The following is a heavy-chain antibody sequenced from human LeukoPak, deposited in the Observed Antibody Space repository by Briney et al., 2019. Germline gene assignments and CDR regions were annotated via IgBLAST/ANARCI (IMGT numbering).Heavy chain of an antibody. D-gene: IGHD3-22*01. Sequence: GGSLRLSCAASGFTFSSYARSWVRQAPGKGLEWVSAISGSGGSTYYADSVKGRFTISRDNSKNTLYLQMNSLRAEDTAVYYCAKVRAEDYDSSGYSNWFDPWGQGTLVTVSS. J-gene: IGHJ5*02. V-gene: IGHV3-23*01. CDR2: ISGSGGST. CDR1: GFTFSSYA. CDR3: AKVRAEDYDSSGYSNWFDP.